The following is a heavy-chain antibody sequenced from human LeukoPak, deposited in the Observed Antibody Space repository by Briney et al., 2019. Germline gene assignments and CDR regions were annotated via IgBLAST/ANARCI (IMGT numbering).Heavy chain of an antibody. CDR2: IIPIFGTA. Sequence: SVKVSCKASGGTFSSYAISWVRQAPGQGLEWMGGIIPIFGTANCAQKFQGRVTITADESTSTAYMELSSLRSEDTAVYYCARAGGITMVRGVPYYYYYYGMDVWGKGTTVTVSS. V-gene: IGHV1-69*13. CDR1: GGTFSSYA. J-gene: IGHJ6*04. D-gene: IGHD3-10*01. CDR3: ARAGGITMVRGVPYYYYYYGMDV.